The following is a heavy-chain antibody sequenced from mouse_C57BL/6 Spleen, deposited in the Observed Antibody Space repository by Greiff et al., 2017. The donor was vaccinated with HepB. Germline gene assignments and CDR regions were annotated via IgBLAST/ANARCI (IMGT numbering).Heavy chain of an antibody. D-gene: IGHD1-1*01. CDR3: TRGTTVVAHWYFDV. CDR1: GYTFTDYE. V-gene: IGHV1-15*01. CDR2: IDPETGGT. Sequence: QVQLKESGAELVRPGASVTLSCKASGYTFTDYEMHWVKQTPVHGLEWIAAIDPETGGTAYNQKFKGKAILTADKSSSTAYMELRSLTSEDSAVYYCTRGTTVVAHWYFDVWGTGTTVTVSS. J-gene: IGHJ1*03.